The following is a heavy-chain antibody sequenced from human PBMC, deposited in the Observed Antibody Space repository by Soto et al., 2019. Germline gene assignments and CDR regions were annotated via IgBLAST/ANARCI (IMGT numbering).Heavy chain of an antibody. Sequence: PSETLSLTCAVSGDSISSMNWWSWVRQPPGKGLEWIGEIYHTGSTSYNPSLKGRVTISLDKSKNGFSLRLNSVTAADTAVYYCVREPYYFDSWGQGILVTVSS. CDR2: IYHTGST. V-gene: IGHV4-4*02. CDR3: VREPYYFDS. CDR1: GDSISSMNW. J-gene: IGHJ4*02.